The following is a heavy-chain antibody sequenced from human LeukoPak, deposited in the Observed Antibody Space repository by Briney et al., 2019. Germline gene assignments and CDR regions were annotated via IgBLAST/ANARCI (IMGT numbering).Heavy chain of an antibody. CDR3: ARKRFVELSLYYFDN. CDR2: VRYDASNA. CDR1: GFTFSKYG. D-gene: IGHD3-10*01. V-gene: IGHV3-30*02. Sequence: GEPLRLSCAASGFTFSKYGMHWVRQAPGKGLEWLAYVRYDASNAYYAESVKGRFTISRDNSKNTLYLEMNSLRREDTAVYYCARKRFVELSLYYFDNWGKGNLVTVSS. J-gene: IGHJ4*02.